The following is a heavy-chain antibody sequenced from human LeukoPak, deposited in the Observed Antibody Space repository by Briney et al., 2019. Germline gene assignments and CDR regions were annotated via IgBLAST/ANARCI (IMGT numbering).Heavy chain of an antibody. D-gene: IGHD6-19*01. CDR3: ARGRGQWLAKGFDY. J-gene: IGHJ4*02. V-gene: IGHV3-30*04. Sequence: GGSLRLSCVASGFTFSSYAMHWVRQAPGKGLEWVAVISYDGSKKYYADSAKGRFTISRDNSKSTLYLQMNSLRAEDTAVYYCARGRGQWLAKGFDYWGQGTLVTVSS. CDR2: ISYDGSKK. CDR1: GFTFSSYA.